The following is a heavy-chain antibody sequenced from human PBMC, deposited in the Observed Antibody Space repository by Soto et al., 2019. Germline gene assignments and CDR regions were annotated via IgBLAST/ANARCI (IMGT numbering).Heavy chain of an antibody. CDR1: GGSIGTYY. J-gene: IGHJ4*02. CDR3: ARAAPRYCSGGSCYSGRAY. D-gene: IGHD2-15*01. Sequence: SETLSLTCTVSGGSIGTYYWGWIRQPPGKGLEWIGEINHSGSTNYNPSLKSRVTISVDTSKNQFSLKLSSVTAADTAVYYCARAAPRYCSGGSCYSGRAYWGQGTLVTVSS. V-gene: IGHV4-34*01. CDR2: INHSGST.